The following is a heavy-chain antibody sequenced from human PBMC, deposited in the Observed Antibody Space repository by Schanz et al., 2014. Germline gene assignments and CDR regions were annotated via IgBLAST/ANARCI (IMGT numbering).Heavy chain of an antibody. V-gene: IGHV3-23*01. Sequence: VQLLQSGGALVQPGGSLRLSCSASGFTFSTYAMSWARQTPGKGLEWVSSITTGGNTYYRDSVKGRFIVSRDNSKNTLYLQMNSLRAEDTAVYYCAKDQGSYGSGSYSYFDYWGQGTLATVSS. CDR3: AKDQGSYGSGSYSYFDY. D-gene: IGHD3-10*01. J-gene: IGHJ4*02. CDR2: ITTGGNT. CDR1: GFTFSTYA.